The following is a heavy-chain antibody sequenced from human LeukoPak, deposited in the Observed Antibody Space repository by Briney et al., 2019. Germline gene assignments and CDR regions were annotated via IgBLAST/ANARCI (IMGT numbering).Heavy chain of an antibody. CDR1: GFTFSSYS. CDR2: ISSSSYI. D-gene: IGHD3-10*01. V-gene: IGHV3-21*01. CDR3: ARGWFGEQAFDI. J-gene: IGHJ3*02. Sequence: GGSLRLSCAASGFTFSSYSMNWVRQAPGKGLEWVSSISSSSYIYYADSVKGRFTISRDNAKNSLYLQMNSLRAEDTAVYYCARGWFGEQAFDIWGQGTMVTDSS.